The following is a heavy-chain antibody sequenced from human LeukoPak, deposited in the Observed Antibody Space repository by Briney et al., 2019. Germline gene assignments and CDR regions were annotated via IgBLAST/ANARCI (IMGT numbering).Heavy chain of an antibody. CDR3: ARGPNEEFKYDSSEPGLDY. D-gene: IGHD3-22*01. V-gene: IGHV4-39*07. CDR1: GDSLSSSSYY. Sequence: PSETLSLTCTVSGDSLSSSSYYWGWIRQPPGKGLEGIGSIYNSGSTNYNPSLKSRGTISVDTSKNQFSLKLSSVTAADTAVYYCARGPNEEFKYDSSEPGLDYWGQGTLVTVSS. CDR2: IYNSGST. J-gene: IGHJ4*02.